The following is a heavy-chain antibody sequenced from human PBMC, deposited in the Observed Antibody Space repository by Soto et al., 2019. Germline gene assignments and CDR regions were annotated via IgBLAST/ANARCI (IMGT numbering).Heavy chain of an antibody. Sequence: PGGSLRLSCAASGFTFSSYGMHWVRQAPCKGLEWVAVISYDGSNKYYADSVKGRFTISRDNSKNTLYLQMNSLRAEDTAVYYCAKGFLGGHDYGDLFGYWGQGTLVTVYS. CDR2: ISYDGSNK. CDR1: GFTFSSYG. D-gene: IGHD4-17*01. CDR3: AKGFLGGHDYGDLFGY. V-gene: IGHV3-30*18. J-gene: IGHJ4*02.